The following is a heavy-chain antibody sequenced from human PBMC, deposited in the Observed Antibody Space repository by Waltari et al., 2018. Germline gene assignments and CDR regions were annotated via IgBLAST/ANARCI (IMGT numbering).Heavy chain of an antibody. CDR1: GYTFTSYA. J-gene: IGHJ4*02. Sequence: QVQLVQSGAEVKKPGASVKVSCKASGYTFTSYAMHWVRQAPGQRLEWMGWINAGNGNTKDSQKFQGRVTMTRNTSISTAYMELSSLRSEDTAVYYCARVRASADYWGQGTLVTVSS. D-gene: IGHD1-26*01. V-gene: IGHV1-3*01. CDR3: ARVRASADY. CDR2: INAGNGNT.